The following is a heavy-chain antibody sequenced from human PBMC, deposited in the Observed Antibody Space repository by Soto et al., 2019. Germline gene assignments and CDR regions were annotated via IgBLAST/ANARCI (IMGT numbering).Heavy chain of an antibody. J-gene: IGHJ3*02. CDR3: ARQGNPGGFDI. V-gene: IGHV4-39*01. CDR2: IYYSGST. Sequence: QLQLQESGPGLVKPSETLSLTCTVSGGSISSSSYYWGWIRQPPGKGLEWIGSIYYSGSTYYNPSLKSRVTISVDTSKNQFSLKLSSVTAADTAVYYCARQGNPGGFDIWGQGTMVTVSS. CDR1: GGSISSSSYY. D-gene: IGHD4-4*01.